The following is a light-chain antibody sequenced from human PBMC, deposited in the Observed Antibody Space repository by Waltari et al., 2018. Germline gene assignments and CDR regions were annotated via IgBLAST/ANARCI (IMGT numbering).Light chain of an antibody. Sequence: DIQLTQSPSFLSASVGARVTITCRASQGISSYLAWYQQKPGKAPKLLIYAASTLQSGVPSRFSGSGSGTEFTLTISSLQPEDFATYYCQQLNSYPYTFGQGTKLEIK. J-gene: IGKJ2*01. CDR2: AAS. CDR1: QGISSY. V-gene: IGKV1-9*01. CDR3: QQLNSYPYT.